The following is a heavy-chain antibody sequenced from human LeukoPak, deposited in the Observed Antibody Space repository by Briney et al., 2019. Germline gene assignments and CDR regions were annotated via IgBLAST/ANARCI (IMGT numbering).Heavy chain of an antibody. Sequence: SETLSLTCAVSGAFITNSHWWSWARQPPGKGLEWIGVIYHSGTTNYNPSLKSRVTMSVDKSKNQFSLKLSSVTAADTAVYYCATYFYGEYGSYYFDYWGQGTLVTVTS. CDR1: GAFITNSHW. CDR3: ATYFYGEYGSYYFDY. CDR2: IYHSGTT. J-gene: IGHJ4*02. V-gene: IGHV4-4*02. D-gene: IGHD4-17*01.